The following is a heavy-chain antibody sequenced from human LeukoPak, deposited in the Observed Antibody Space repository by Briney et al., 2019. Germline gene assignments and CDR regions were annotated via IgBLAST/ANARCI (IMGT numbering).Heavy chain of an antibody. J-gene: IGHJ4*02. V-gene: IGHV1-18*01. Sequence: ASVNVSCKASGYTFTIYGISMVRQAPGPGLEWMGWISAYNGNTNYAQKLQGRVTMTTDTSTGTAYMELRSLRADDTAVYYCARGTGGATDYWGQGTLVTVSS. CDR1: GYTFTIYG. D-gene: IGHD1-26*01. CDR3: ARGTGGATDY. CDR2: ISAYNGNT.